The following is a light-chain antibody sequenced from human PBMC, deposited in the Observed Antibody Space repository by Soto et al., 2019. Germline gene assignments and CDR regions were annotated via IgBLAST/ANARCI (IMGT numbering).Light chain of an antibody. J-gene: IGKJ4*01. Sequence: EIVLTQSPVTLSSSPGERATLSCRASQSVSNNYLAWYQQKPGQPPRFLIYDVSTRAAGIPDRFSGSGSGTDFTLTISRLEPEDFVVYYCQQYGSTPLTFGGGTKVEIE. CDR1: QSVSNNY. CDR3: QQYGSTPLT. V-gene: IGKV3-20*01. CDR2: DVS.